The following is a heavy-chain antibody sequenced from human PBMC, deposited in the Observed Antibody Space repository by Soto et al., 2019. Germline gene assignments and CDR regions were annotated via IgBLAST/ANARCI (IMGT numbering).Heavy chain of an antibody. V-gene: IGHV1-8*01. J-gene: IGHJ6*03. CDR2: MNPNSGNT. CDR3: ARDYGDYVFGNYYYYYYMDV. Sequence: ASVKVSCKASGYTFTSYDINWVRQATGQGLEGMGWMNPNSGNTGYAQKFQGRVTMTRNTSISTAYMELSSLRSEDTAVYYCARDYGDYVFGNYYYYYYMDVWGKGTTVTVSS. CDR1: GYTFTSYD. D-gene: IGHD4-17*01.